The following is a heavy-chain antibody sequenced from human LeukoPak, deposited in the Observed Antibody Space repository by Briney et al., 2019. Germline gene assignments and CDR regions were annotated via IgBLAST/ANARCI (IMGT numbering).Heavy chain of an antibody. D-gene: IGHD6-19*01. Sequence: PGRSLRLSCAASGFTFSSYAMHWVRQAPGKGLEWVAVISYDGSNKYYADSVKGRFTMSRENAKNSLHLQMNSLRAGDTAVYYCARAVAGTHWLDPWGQGTLVTVSS. V-gene: IGHV3-30*14. CDR1: GFTFSSYA. J-gene: IGHJ5*02. CDR3: ARAVAGTHWLDP. CDR2: ISYDGSNK.